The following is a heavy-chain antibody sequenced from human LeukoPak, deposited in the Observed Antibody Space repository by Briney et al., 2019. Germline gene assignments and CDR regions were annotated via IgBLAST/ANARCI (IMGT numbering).Heavy chain of an antibody. Sequence: GGSLRLSCAASGVTFDDYAMHWVRQAPGKGLEWVSGISWNSGRIGCADSVKGRFIISRDNAKNSLYLQMNSLRSEDTAVYYCARVKSYYYDTSDKDAFDIWGQGTMVTVSS. J-gene: IGHJ3*02. CDR1: GVTFDDYA. D-gene: IGHD3-22*01. CDR2: ISWNSGRI. V-gene: IGHV3-9*01. CDR3: ARVKSYYYDTSDKDAFDI.